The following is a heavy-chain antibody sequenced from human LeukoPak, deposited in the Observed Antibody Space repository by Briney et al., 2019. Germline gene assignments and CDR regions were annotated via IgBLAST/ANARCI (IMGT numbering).Heavy chain of an antibody. CDR1: GFTFSTYT. D-gene: IGHD7-27*01. Sequence: GGSLRLSCSASGFTFSTYTMHWGRHAPGKGLEYGSDISSNGRSKYYADSVQGRFTISRDNSKNTLYLQMTSLRAEDTAVYYCVKVTGDGAFDIWGQGTMVTVSS. CDR2: ISSNGRSK. CDR3: VKVTGDGAFDI. J-gene: IGHJ3*02. V-gene: IGHV3-64D*06.